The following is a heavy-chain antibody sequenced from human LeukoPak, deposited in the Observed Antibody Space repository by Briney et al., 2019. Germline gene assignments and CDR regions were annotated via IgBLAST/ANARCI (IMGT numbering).Heavy chain of an antibody. D-gene: IGHD4-17*01. V-gene: IGHV4-31*03. Sequence: SQTLSLTCTVSGGSISSGGYYWSWIRQHPGKGLEFIGYIYYSGTTYYSPSLQSRVTISVDTSKNQFSLKLSSVTAADTAVYYCARLFEGTVTTPFDYWGQGTLVTVSS. J-gene: IGHJ4*02. CDR2: IYYSGTT. CDR1: GGSISSGGYY. CDR3: ARLFEGTVTTPFDY.